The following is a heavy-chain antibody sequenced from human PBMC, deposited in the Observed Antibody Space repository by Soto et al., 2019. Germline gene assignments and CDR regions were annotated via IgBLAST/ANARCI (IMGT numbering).Heavy chain of an antibody. D-gene: IGHD2-8*02. CDR1: GGPISSYY. V-gene: IGHV4-59*01. CDR2: VFYTGST. CDR3: ARKLGYCTGDTCPLDS. Sequence: SETLSLTCTVSGGPISSYYLSWIREPPGKGLEWIGYVFYTGSTKYNPSLKSRVTISVDTSKNQFSLKLSSVTAADTAVYYCARKLGYCTGDTCPLDSWGPGPLVTVSS. J-gene: IGHJ5*01.